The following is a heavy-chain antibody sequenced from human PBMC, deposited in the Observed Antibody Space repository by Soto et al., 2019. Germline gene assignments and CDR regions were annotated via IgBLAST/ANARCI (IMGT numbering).Heavy chain of an antibody. CDR3: AHRQAQGIGLAGTFDS. Sequence: ESGPTLVKPTQTLTLTCTFSGFSFSTTGVGVGWIRQPPGKALEWLALIYWDDDKRYSPSLKSRLTITKDTSNNQGVLTMTNMDPVDTATYYCAHRQAQGIGLAGTFDSWGQGTLVTVSS. J-gene: IGHJ4*02. D-gene: IGHD6-19*01. CDR1: GFSFSTTGVG. CDR2: IYWDDDK. V-gene: IGHV2-5*02.